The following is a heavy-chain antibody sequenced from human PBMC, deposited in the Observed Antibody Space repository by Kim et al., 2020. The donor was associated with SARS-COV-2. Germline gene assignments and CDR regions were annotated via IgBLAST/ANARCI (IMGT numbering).Heavy chain of an antibody. CDR1: GFTFSSYA. V-gene: IGHV3-64*01. J-gene: IGHJ6*01. D-gene: IGHD3-10*01. Sequence: GGSLRLSCAASGFTFSSYAMHWVRQAPGKGLEYVLAISSNGGSTYYANSVKGRFTISRDNSKNTLYLQMGSLRAEDMAVYYCAREGALLWFGELLNYYG. CDR2: ISSNGGST. CDR3: AREGALLWFGELLNYYG.